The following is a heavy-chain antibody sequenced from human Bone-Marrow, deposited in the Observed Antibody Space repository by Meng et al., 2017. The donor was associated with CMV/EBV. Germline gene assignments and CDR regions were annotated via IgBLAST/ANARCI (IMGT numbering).Heavy chain of an antibody. J-gene: IGHJ4*02. D-gene: IGHD1-1*01. Sequence: GESLKISCAASGFTFSSYWMTWVRQAPGQGLEWVANIKQDGSEKYYVDSVKGRFTISRDNAKNSLYLEMNSLRAEDTAVYYCARDRRGPGYEHFDYWGQGTLVTVSS. CDR3: ARDRRGPGYEHFDY. CDR2: IKQDGSEK. V-gene: IGHV3-7*01. CDR1: GFTFSSYW.